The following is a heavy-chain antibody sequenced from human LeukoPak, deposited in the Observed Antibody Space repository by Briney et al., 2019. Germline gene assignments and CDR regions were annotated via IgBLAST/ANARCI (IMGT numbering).Heavy chain of an antibody. J-gene: IGHJ3*01. CDR1: GDSLGIYK. CDR3: AREWSGFDF. CDR2: ISSSGSA. V-gene: IGHV4-59*01. D-gene: IGHD2-15*01. Sequence: SETLSLTCSVSGDSLGIYKWSWIRQPPGKGLEWIAHISSSGSAIYNPSLMSRVSMSVDTSKNQFSLRLTSVTAADTAVYYCAREWSGFDFWGQGTTVTVSS.